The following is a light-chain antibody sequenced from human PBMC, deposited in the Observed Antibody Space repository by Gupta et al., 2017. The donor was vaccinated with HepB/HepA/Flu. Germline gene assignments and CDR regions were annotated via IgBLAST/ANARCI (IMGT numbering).Light chain of an antibody. J-gene: IGLJ2*01. V-gene: IGLV3-21*04. CDR3: QVEDSSSDVV. CDR2: YDS. CDR1: NIGSKS. Sequence: SYVLTQPPSVSVAPGQTARMTCGGNNIGSKSVHYYQQKPAHPRMLVIYYDSSRPAGLPGCFSGSNAGNTATLTISVVEDGEAADYYSQVEDSSSDVVFGGGTKLTVL.